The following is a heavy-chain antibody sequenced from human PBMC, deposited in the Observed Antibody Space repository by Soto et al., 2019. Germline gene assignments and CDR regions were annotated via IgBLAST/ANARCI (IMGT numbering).Heavy chain of an antibody. Sequence: QVQLVESGGGVVQPGRSLRLSCAASGFIFSTYGMHWVRQAPGKGLEWVAVTSYDGSNKYYADSVKGRFTISRDNSKNTLSLEMNSLRAEDTAVYYCAKGGRALNFYYYGMDVWGQGTTVTVSS. J-gene: IGHJ6*02. V-gene: IGHV3-30*18. CDR2: TSYDGSNK. CDR3: AKGGRALNFYYYGMDV. CDR1: GFIFSTYG.